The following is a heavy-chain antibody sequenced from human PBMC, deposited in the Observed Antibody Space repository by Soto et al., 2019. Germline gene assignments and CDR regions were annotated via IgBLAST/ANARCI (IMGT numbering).Heavy chain of an antibody. CDR2: IYSSGST. V-gene: IGHV4-31*03. J-gene: IGHJ2*01. CDR1: GGSGSSGAHY. D-gene: IGHD3-10*01. CDR3: ASDRRARVPNYSYFDL. Sequence: QVQLQESGPGLVKPSQTLSLTCIVSGGSGSSGAHYWNGIRLHPGKGMEWMGFIYSSGSTYYNPSLKSRITMSIDKSKNHFSLELNSVTAADTAVYYCASDRRARVPNYSYFDLWGRGTLVTVSS.